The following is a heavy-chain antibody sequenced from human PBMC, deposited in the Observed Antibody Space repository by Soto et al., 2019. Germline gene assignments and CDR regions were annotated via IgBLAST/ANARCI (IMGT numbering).Heavy chain of an antibody. Sequence: QVQLVQSGAEVKKPGASVKVSCKASGYTFTSYYMHWVRQAPGQGLEWMGIINPSGGSTSYAQKFQGRVTMTRDTSTSTVYMELSSLRSEDTAVYYCARGPTTVVTPRDWYFDLWGRGTLVTVSS. CDR3: ARGPTTVVTPRDWYFDL. CDR2: INPSGGST. J-gene: IGHJ2*01. CDR1: GYTFTSYY. D-gene: IGHD4-17*01. V-gene: IGHV1-46*01.